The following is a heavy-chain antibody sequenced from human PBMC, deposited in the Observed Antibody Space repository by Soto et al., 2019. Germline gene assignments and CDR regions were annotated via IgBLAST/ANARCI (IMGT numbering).Heavy chain of an antibody. D-gene: IGHD3-9*01. J-gene: IGHJ4*02. CDR2: DNPDGTIT. Sequence: GRSLRLSCRASSYTFSHYCMHWVRHPPGKGLVWVARDNPDGTITTYWASVKGRFTISRRNGKHALDRQRISFGVEKTAVYYCSYDTFDDRDFWGRGPGVAVSS. V-gene: IGHV3-74*03. CDR1: SYTFSHYC. CDR3: SYDTFDDRDF.